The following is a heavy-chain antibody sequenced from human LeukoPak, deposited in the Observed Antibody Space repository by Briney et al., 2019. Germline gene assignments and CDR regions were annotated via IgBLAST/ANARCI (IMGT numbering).Heavy chain of an antibody. D-gene: IGHD3-9*01. Sequence: GGSLRLSCAASGFTFSNYVMSWVRQAPGKGLEWVSYINHNGEMIFFPDFVKGRFTISRDNAKNSLYLQMNSLRDEDTAVYYCARDNDWAFHYWGQGTLVTVSS. V-gene: IGHV3-48*02. J-gene: IGHJ4*02. CDR2: INHNGEMI. CDR1: GFTFSNYV. CDR3: ARDNDWAFHY.